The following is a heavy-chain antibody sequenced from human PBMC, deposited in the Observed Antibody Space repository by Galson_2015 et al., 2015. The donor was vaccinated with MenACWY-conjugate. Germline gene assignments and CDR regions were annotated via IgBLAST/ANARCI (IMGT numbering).Heavy chain of an antibody. CDR2: ISSSGSNT. J-gene: IGHJ4*02. CDR1: GFTFINYA. Sequence: SLRLSCAASGFTFINYAVAWVRQPPGEGLEWVSAISSSGSNTYYADSARGRFAISRDNSKNTVYLHLSSLRAEDTATYFCARRTDWGTDQRPDLDFWGQGTLVTVSS. D-gene: IGHD7-27*01. CDR3: ARRTDWGTDQRPDLDF. V-gene: IGHV3-23*01.